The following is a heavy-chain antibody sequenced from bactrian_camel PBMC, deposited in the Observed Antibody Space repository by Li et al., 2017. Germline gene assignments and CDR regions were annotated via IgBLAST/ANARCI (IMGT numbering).Heavy chain of an antibody. Sequence: HVQLVESGGGSVRTGGSLTLSCACSGSTCRKTCMGWFRQAAGWEREGVAAIYAGGNNKDYADNVKGRFTISQDGRPTVYLQMDMLTPQDTAMYYCAAFEWQLWYGCSTGLANPRSTYNWGQGTQVTVS. D-gene: IGHD3*01. V-gene: IGHV3S54*01. CDR1: GSTCRKTC. CDR2: IYAGGNNK. J-gene: IGHJ4*01. CDR3: AAFEWQLWYGCSTGLANPRSTYN.